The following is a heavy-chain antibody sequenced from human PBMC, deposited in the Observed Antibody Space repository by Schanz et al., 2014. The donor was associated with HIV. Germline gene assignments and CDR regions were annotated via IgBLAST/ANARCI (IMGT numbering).Heavy chain of an antibody. CDR3: ARILDYYDSSGFDY. D-gene: IGHD3-22*01. Sequence: VQLVESGGGLVKSGGSLRLSCAASGITFSDYYMSWIRQAPGKGLEWVSLIFSGGDTFYADSVRGRFSISKDNSKNTLYLQMNSLRADDTAVYYCARILDYYDSSGFDYWGQGTLVVVSS. CDR1: GITFSDYY. CDR2: IFSGGDT. V-gene: IGHV3-66*01. J-gene: IGHJ4*02.